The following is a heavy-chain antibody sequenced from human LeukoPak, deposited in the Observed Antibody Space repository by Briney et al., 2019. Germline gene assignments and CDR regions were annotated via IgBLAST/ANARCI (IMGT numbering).Heavy chain of an antibody. D-gene: IGHD6-19*01. CDR3: ARDRGQWLLNWFDP. CDR2: IYYSGST. Sequence: PSETLSFTCTVSGGSISSYYWSWIRQPPGKGLEWIGYIYYSGSTNYNPSLKSRVTISVDTSKNQFSLKLSSVTAADTAVYYCARDRGQWLLNWFDPWGQGTLVTVSS. CDR1: GGSISSYY. V-gene: IGHV4-59*01. J-gene: IGHJ5*02.